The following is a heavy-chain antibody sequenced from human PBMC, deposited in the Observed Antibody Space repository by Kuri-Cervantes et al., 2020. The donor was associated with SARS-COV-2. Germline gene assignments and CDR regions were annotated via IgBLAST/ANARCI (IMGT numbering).Heavy chain of an antibody. CDR3: ARGISYSGYDLDY. D-gene: IGHD5-12*01. Sequence: GGPLRLPCAASGFTFSSYSMNWVRQAPGKGLEWVSSISSSSSYIYYADSVKGRFTIYRDNAKNSLYLQMNSLRAEDTAVYYCARGISYSGYDLDYWGQGTLVTVSS. CDR2: ISSSSSYI. CDR1: GFTFSSYS. J-gene: IGHJ4*02. V-gene: IGHV3-21*01.